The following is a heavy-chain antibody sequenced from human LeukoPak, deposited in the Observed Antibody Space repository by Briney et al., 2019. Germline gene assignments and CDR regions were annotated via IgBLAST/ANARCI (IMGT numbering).Heavy chain of an antibody. V-gene: IGHV3-23*01. Sequence: GGSLRLSCAASGFTFSSDAMSWVRQAPGKGLGWVSAISGSGGSTYYADSMKGRFTISRDNSKNTLYLQMNSLRAEDTAVYYCAKDADAAVMFLFDYWGQGTLVTVSS. J-gene: IGHJ4*02. CDR1: GFTFSSDA. D-gene: IGHD3-10*02. CDR3: AKDADAAVMFLFDY. CDR2: ISGSGGST.